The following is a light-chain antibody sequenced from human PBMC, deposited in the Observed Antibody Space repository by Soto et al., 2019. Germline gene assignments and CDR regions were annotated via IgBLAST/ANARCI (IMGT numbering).Light chain of an antibody. J-gene: IGLJ2*01. CDR2: GNS. CDR1: SSNIGAGYD. CDR3: QSYDSSMGGSKV. V-gene: IGLV1-40*01. Sequence: QSVLTQPPSVSGAPGQRVTISCTGSSSNIGAGYDVHWYQQLPGTAPKLLIYGNSNRPSGVPDRFSGSESGTSASLAITGLEAEDEADYCCQSYDSSMGGSKVFGGGTKVTVL.